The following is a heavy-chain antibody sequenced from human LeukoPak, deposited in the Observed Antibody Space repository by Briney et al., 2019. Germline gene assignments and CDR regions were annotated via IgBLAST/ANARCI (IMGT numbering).Heavy chain of an antibody. CDR3: ARDSGSGSNDY. CDR1: GYTFTSYA. V-gene: IGHV1-3*01. D-gene: IGHD1-26*01. J-gene: IGHJ4*02. CDR2: ISAGNGNT. Sequence: ASVKVSCKASGYTFTSYAIHWVRQAPGQRLEWMGWISAGNGNTKYSQNFQGRVTFISNTSATTAYMELSSLRSEDAAVYYCARDSGSGSNDYWGQGTLVTVSS.